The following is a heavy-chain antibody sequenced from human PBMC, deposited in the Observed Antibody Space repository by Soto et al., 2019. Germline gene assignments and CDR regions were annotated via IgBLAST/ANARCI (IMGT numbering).Heavy chain of an antibody. CDR2: IYRTGST. D-gene: IGHD1-7*01. Sequence: XETLSLTCAVSGCSFTSNNWWTWVRQPPVQGLEWIGEIYRTGSTNYNPSLKSRVTISLDKSENQFSLKVTSLTAADTAVYYCASRDPGTSLDYWGQGTLVTVSS. CDR1: GCSFTSNNW. J-gene: IGHJ4*02. CDR3: ASRDPGTSLDY. V-gene: IGHV4-4*02.